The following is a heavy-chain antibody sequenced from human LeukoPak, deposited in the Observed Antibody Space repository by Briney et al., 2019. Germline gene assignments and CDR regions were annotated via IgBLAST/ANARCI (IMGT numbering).Heavy chain of an antibody. CDR1: GFTFSDYY. CDR2: ITNSVSTI. CDR3: ARGAYSKIDP. J-gene: IGHJ5*02. Sequence: GGSLRLSCAASGFTFSDYYTSWIRQAPGKGLEWVSYITNSVSTIYYADSVKGRFTISRDNAKNSLYLQMNSLRDEDTAVYYCARGAYSKIDPWGQGTLVTVSS. D-gene: IGHD4-11*01. V-gene: IGHV3-11*04.